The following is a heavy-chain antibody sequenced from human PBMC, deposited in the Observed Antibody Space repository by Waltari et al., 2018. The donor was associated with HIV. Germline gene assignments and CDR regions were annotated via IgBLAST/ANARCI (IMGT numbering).Heavy chain of an antibody. V-gene: IGHV1-69*12. CDR1: GGTFSDYA. Sequence: VQLVQSGAEVKKPGSSVKVSCKTSGGTFSDYAISWGRQAPGQGLEWMGGIIPVFGTAIYAQKFQGRVTITADESTNTAYMEVNSLKSDDTALYYCARGGEMGTIVPKWFDPWGRGALVTVSS. J-gene: IGHJ5*02. D-gene: IGHD1-1*01. CDR2: IIPVFGTA. CDR3: ARGGEMGTIVPKWFDP.